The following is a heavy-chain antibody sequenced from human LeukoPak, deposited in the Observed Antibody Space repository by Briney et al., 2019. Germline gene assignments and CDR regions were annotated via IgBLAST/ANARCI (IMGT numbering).Heavy chain of an antibody. J-gene: IGHJ4*02. Sequence: PGGSLRLSCAASGFTFSNHLMHWVRQAPGKGLVWVSRITSDGSSTHYADSVKGRFSISRDNAKNTLYLQMNSLTAEDTAVYYCVSLGYCSTSSCQPWGQGTLVTVSS. CDR1: GFTFSNHL. V-gene: IGHV3-74*01. CDR2: ITSDGSST. D-gene: IGHD2-2*01. CDR3: VSLGYCSTSSCQP.